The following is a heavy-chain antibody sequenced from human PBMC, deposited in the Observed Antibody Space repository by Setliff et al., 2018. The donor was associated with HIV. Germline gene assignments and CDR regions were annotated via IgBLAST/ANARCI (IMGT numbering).Heavy chain of an antibody. CDR2: IYYSGSS. CDR1: GGSIRTSSYY. J-gene: IGHJ4*02. D-gene: IGHD1-1*01. Sequence: PSETLSLTCTVSGGSIRTSSYYWGWIRQPPGKGLEWIGSIYYSGSSYYNPSLQSRVTISVDTSKNQFSLMLGSMTAADTAVYYCARKRLSRLGFDYWGQGTLVTVSS. CDR3: ARKRLSRLGFDY. V-gene: IGHV4-39*07.